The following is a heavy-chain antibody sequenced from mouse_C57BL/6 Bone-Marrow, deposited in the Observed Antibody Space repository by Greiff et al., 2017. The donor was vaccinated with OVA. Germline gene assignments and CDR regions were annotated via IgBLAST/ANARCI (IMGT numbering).Heavy chain of an antibody. V-gene: IGHV1-64*01. CDR3: SKGNKRAWFAY. CDR1: GYTFTSYW. J-gene: IGHJ3*01. Sequence: VQLQQPGAELVKPGASVTLSCKASGYTFTSYWMHWVKQRPGQGLEWIGMIHPNSGSTNYNETFKSKATLTVDKSSSTAYMQLSSLTSEDSAVYNCSKGNKRAWFAYWGQGTLVTVSA. D-gene: IGHD6-1*01. CDR2: IHPNSGST.